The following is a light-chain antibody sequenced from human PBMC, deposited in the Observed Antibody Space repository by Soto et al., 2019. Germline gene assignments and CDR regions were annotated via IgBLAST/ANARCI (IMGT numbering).Light chain of an antibody. CDR2: DAS. J-gene: IGKJ5*01. V-gene: IGKV3-11*01. CDR1: QSISSY. Sequence: EIVLTQSPANLSLSPGEGGNLXCRASQSISSYFAWYQQNAGQARRPLIYDASNRATGIPARFSGSGYGKDFNITISSLEPEDFAVYDCQQRSNWPTFGQGTRLEIK. CDR3: QQRSNWPT.